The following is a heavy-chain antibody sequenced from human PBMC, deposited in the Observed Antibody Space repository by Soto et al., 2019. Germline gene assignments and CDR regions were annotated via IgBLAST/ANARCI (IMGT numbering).Heavy chain of an antibody. D-gene: IGHD2-8*01. Sequence: ASVKVSCKASGYTFTDYYIHWVRQAPRQRLEWMGMINPSGGSTDYAQKFRGRVTMTRDTSTGTVYMELSSLRSEDTAVYYCARPPFPGCINAVCYPFDYWGQGTLVTV. J-gene: IGHJ4*02. CDR1: GYTFTDYY. CDR3: ARPPFPGCINAVCYPFDY. CDR2: INPSGGST. V-gene: IGHV1-46*01.